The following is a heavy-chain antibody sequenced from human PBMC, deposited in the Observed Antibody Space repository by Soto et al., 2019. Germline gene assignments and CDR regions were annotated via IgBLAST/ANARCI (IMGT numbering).Heavy chain of an antibody. CDR1: GFTFSSYE. D-gene: IGHD2-21*02. CDR2: ISSSGSTI. J-gene: IGHJ4*02. CDR3: ARGAVRGDYYFDY. V-gene: IGHV3-48*03. Sequence: QPGGSLRLSCAASGFTFSSYEMNWVRQAPGKGLEWVSYISSSGSTIYYADSVKGRFTISRDNAKNSLYLQMNSLRAEDTAVYYCARGAVRGDYYFDYWGQGTLVTVSS.